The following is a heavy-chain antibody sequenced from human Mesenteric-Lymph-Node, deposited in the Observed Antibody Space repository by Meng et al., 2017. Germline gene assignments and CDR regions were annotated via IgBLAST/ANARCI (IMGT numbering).Heavy chain of an antibody. CDR3: VSESRDHPWFH. CDR2: ISSSGSTI. Sequence: GGSLRLSCAASGFTFSSYEMNWVRQAPGKGLEWVSYISSSGSTIYYADSVKGRFTISRDNAKNSLYLQMNSLRAEDTAVYYCVSESRDHPWFHWGQGTLVTVSS. CDR1: GFTFSSYE. D-gene: IGHD3-10*01. J-gene: IGHJ4*02. V-gene: IGHV3-48*03.